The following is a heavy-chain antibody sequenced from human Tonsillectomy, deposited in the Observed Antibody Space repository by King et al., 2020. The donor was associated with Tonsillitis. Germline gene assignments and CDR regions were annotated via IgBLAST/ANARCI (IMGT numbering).Heavy chain of an antibody. CDR1: GITLSTFW. CDR2: IKRDGSQK. D-gene: IGHD3-10*01. Sequence: VQLVESGGGLVQPGGSLRLSCTASGITLSTFWMTWVRQAPGKGLEWVADIKRDGSQKHYVDSVEGRFTISRDNAKNSLYLQMNSLRAEDTAVYYCAEDMTPSDGDMYYDAFDIWGRGTMVTVSS. J-gene: IGHJ3*02. CDR3: AEDMTPSDGDMYYDAFDI. V-gene: IGHV3-7*03.